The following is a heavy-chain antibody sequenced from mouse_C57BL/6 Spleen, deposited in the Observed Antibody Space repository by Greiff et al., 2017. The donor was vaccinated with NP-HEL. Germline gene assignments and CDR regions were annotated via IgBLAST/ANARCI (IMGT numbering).Heavy chain of an antibody. D-gene: IGHD2-4*01. J-gene: IGHJ2*01. CDR3: AREGRRDYDEREYYFDY. Sequence: QVQLQQPGAELVMPGASVKLSCKASGYTFTSYWMHWVKQRPGQGLEWIGEIDPSDSYTNYNQKFKGKSTLTVDKSSSTAYMQLSSLTSEDSAVYYCAREGRRDYDEREYYFDYWGQGTTLTVSS. CDR2: IDPSDSYT. CDR1: GYTFTSYW. V-gene: IGHV1-69*01.